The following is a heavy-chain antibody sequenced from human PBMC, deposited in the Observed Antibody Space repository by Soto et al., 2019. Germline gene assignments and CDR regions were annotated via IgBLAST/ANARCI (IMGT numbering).Heavy chain of an antibody. J-gene: IGHJ6*02. CDR3: ARLRQHGGSYGMDV. D-gene: IGHD5-12*01. V-gene: IGHV1-46*01. CDR2: INPSGGST. CDR1: GYTFTSYD. Sequence: QVQLVQSGAEVKKPGASVKVSCKASGYTFTSYDMHWVRQAPGQGLERMGIINPSGGSTSYAQKSQGRVTMTRDTSTSTVYMELSSLRSEDTAVYYCARLRQHGGSYGMDVWGQGTTVTVSS.